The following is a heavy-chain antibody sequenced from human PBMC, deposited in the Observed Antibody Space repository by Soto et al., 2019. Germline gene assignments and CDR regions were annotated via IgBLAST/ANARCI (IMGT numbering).Heavy chain of an antibody. V-gene: IGHV1-69*04. J-gene: IGHJ4*02. CDR3: AREGVVPAGPLYYFDY. CDR1: GGTFSSYT. D-gene: IGHD2-15*01. Sequence: ASVKVSCKASGGTFSSYTISWVRQAPGQGLEWMGRIIPILGIANYAQKFQGRVTITADKSTSTAYMELSSLRSEDTAVYYCAREGVVPAGPLYYFDYWGQGALVTVSS. CDR2: IIPILGIA.